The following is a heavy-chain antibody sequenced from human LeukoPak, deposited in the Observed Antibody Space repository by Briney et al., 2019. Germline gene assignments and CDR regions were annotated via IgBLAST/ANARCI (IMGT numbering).Heavy chain of an antibody. J-gene: IGHJ4*02. CDR1: GGSISSSSYY. V-gene: IGHV4-39*02. Sequence: PSETLSLTCSVSGGSISSSSYYWGWIRQPPGKVLEWVASVFYSGSTYYNPSLESRVTMSVDTSKNHFSLKLSSVTAADTAVYYCARVPWGRWSPFDYWGQGTLVTVSS. D-gene: IGHD4-23*01. CDR2: VFYSGST. CDR3: ARVPWGRWSPFDY.